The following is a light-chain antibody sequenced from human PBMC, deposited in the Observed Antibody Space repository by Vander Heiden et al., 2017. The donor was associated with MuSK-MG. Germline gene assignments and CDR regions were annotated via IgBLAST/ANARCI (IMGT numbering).Light chain of an antibody. J-gene: IGKJ4*01. V-gene: IGKV3-20*01. Sequence: VLTPPPGTLSLSPAARATLSCRASQSGSNNYLGWYQQKPGQAPRPLIYAASSRATGIPDRFSGSGSGTDFTLTISRLEPEDFAVYYCQQYGTSPQAFGGGTKVEIK. CDR2: AAS. CDR1: QSGSNNY. CDR3: QQYGTSPQA.